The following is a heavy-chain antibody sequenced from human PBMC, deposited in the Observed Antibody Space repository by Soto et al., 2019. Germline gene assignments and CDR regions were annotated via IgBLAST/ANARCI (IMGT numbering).Heavy chain of an antibody. J-gene: IGHJ4*02. Sequence: QVQLVQSGAEVRKPGASVKVSCEASGYTFTSYDIYWVRQATGQGIEWMGWMNPNTGNSGYAQKFQGRVTMTSDTSISTAHMELSSLRSEDTAVYYCARRAETNGWNGFGADKYYFDFWGQGTLVTVSS. CDR3: ARRAETNGWNGFGADKYYFDF. D-gene: IGHD1-1*01. CDR2: MNPNTGNS. CDR1: GYTFTSYD. V-gene: IGHV1-8*01.